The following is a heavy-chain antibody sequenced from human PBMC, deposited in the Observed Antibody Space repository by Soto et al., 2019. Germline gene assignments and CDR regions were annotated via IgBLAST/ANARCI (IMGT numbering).Heavy chain of an antibody. CDR3: ARAGGSSSSNYYYGMDV. Sequence: QVQLVQSGAEVKKPGASVKVSCKASGYTFTSYDINWVRQATGQGLEWMGWMNPNSGNTGYAQKFQGRVTMTRNTSISTAYMELSSLRSEDTAVYYCARAGGSSSSNYYYGMDVWGQGTKVTVSS. CDR1: GYTFTSYD. CDR2: MNPNSGNT. V-gene: IGHV1-8*01. D-gene: IGHD6-6*01. J-gene: IGHJ6*02.